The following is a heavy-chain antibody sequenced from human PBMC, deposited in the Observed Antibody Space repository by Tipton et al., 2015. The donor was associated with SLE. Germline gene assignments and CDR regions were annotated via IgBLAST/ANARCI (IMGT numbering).Heavy chain of an antibody. CDR1: GGSISNYY. Sequence: TLSLTCTVSGGSISNYYWPWIRQPPGKGLEWIGYIYYSGRTNYNPSLKSPVTISVDTAKNQFSLKRSSVTAADTAVYYCARGEIAKMGLDYWGQGTLVTVSS. CDR2: IYYSGRT. D-gene: IGHD5-24*01. J-gene: IGHJ4*02. CDR3: ARGEIAKMGLDY. V-gene: IGHV4-59*01.